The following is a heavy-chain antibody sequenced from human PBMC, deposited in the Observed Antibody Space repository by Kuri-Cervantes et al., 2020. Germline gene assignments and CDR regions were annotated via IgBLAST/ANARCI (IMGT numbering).Heavy chain of an antibody. D-gene: IGHD1-26*01. J-gene: IGHJ6*02. CDR1: GGTFSSYA. CDR2: IIPIFGTA. CDR3: ARELVTPYYYYGMDV. Sequence: SVKVSCKASGGTFSSYAINWVRQAPGQGLEWMGGIIPIFGTANYAQKFQGRVTITADESTSTAYMELSSLRSEDTAVYYCARELVTPYYYYGMDVWGQGTTVTVSS. V-gene: IGHV1-69*13.